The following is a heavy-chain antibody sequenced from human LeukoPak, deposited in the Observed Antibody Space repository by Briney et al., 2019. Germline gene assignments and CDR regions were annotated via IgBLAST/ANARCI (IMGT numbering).Heavy chain of an antibody. J-gene: IGHJ6*02. V-gene: IGHV1-69*13. CDR3: ARDPGGSSSWDYYYYYGMDV. Sequence: ASVKVSCKASGGTFSSYAISWVRQAPGQGLEWMEGIIPIFGTANYAQKFQGRVTITADESTSTAYMELSSLRSEDTAVYYCARDPGGSSSWDYYYYYGMDVWGQGTTVTVSS. CDR2: IIPIFGTA. CDR1: GGTFSSYA. D-gene: IGHD6-13*01.